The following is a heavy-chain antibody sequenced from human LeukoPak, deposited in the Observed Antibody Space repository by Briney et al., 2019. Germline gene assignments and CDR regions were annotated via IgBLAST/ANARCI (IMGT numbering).Heavy chain of an antibody. J-gene: IGHJ3*02. CDR2: INHSGST. CDR1: GGSFSGYY. Sequence: SETLSLTCAVYGGSFSGYYWSWIRQPPGKELEWIGEINHSGSTNYNPSLKSRVTISVDTSKNQFSLQLNSVTPEDTAVYYCARGIEVPSRRGDAIDIWGQGTMVTVSS. D-gene: IGHD5-24*01. V-gene: IGHV4-34*01. CDR3: ARGIEVPSRRGDAIDI.